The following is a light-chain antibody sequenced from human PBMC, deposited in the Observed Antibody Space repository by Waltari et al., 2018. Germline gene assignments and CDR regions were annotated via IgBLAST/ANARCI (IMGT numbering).Light chain of an antibody. V-gene: IGKV3-20*01. CDR1: QSVSSGY. CDR3: QQYGSSIT. J-gene: IGKJ5*01. CDR2: GAS. Sequence: IVLTQSPGTLSLSPGERATLSCRASQSVSSGYLDWYQQKPAQAPRLLIYGASSRATGIPDRFSGSGSGTDFNLTISRLESEDFAMYYCQQYGSSITFGQGTRLEIK.